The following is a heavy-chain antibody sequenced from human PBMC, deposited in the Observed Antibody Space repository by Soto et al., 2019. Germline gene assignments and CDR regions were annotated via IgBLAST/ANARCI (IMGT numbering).Heavy chain of an antibody. CDR3: SRLILAAGDSYGMGV. CDR2: IYYSGST. V-gene: IGHV4-59*01. D-gene: IGHD6-25*01. J-gene: IGHJ6*02. CDR1: EGYIISYG. Sequence: LEPLRHTYSVLEGYIISYGWSCIRQTPGKGLEWIGYIYYSGSTNYNPSLKCRVSISVDTSKNQFSLKLSSVTAADTAVYFCSRLILAAGDSYGMGVWGQATTDTV.